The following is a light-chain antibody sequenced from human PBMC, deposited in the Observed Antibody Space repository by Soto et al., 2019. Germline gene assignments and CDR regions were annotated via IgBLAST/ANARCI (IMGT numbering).Light chain of an antibody. Sequence: QSVLTQPASVSGSPGQSITFSCTGTASDVGTHKFVSWYQHYPGKAPKVIIYADTKRPPGVSDRFSGSKSGNTASLTISGLQAEDEADYYCCSYAGSSTYVFGTGTKVTVL. CDR2: ADT. CDR1: ASDVGTHKF. J-gene: IGLJ1*01. CDR3: CSYAGSSTYV. V-gene: IGLV2-23*01.